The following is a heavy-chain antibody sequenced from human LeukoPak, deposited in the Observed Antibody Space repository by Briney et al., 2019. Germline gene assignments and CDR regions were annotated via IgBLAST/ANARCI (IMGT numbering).Heavy chain of an antibody. CDR3: ARVPYGGAHNY. CDR1: GGTFSSYA. V-gene: IGHV1-69*04. Sequence: ASVKVSCKASGGTFSSYAISWVRQAPGQGLEWMGRIIPILGIANYAQKFQGRVTITADKSTSTAYMELSSLRSEDTAVYYCARVPYGGAHNYWGQGTLVTVSS. J-gene: IGHJ4*02. D-gene: IGHD4/OR15-4a*01. CDR2: IIPILGIA.